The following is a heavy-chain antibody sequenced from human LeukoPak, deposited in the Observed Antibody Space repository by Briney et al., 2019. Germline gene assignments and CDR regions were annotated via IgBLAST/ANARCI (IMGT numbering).Heavy chain of an antibody. CDR2: IKQDGSEK. V-gene: IGHV3-7*01. D-gene: IGHD6-13*01. J-gene: IGHJ5*02. CDR1: GFTFSSYW. CDR3: ARGGYSSSWYFLP. Sequence: GGSLRLSCAASGFTFSSYWMSWVRQAPGKGLEWVANIKQDGSEKYYVDSVKGRFTISRDSAKNSLYLQMNSLRAEDTAVYYCARGGYSSSWYFLPWGQGTLVTVSS.